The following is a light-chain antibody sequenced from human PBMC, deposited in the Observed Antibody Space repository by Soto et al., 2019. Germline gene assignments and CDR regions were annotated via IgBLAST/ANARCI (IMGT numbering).Light chain of an antibody. CDR1: SSDVGYHNY. CDR2: EVN. J-gene: IGLJ1*01. Sequence: LTQPASVSGSPGQSITISCTGTSSDVGYHNYVSWYRQHPGKAPRLMIYEVNNRPSGVSNRFSGSKSGNTASLTISGLQAEDEADYYCSSCTSSSTLLYVFGTGTKVTVL. V-gene: IGLV2-14*01. CDR3: SSCTSSSTLLYV.